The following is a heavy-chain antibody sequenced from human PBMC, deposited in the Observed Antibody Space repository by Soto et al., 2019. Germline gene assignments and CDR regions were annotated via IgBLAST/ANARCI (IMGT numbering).Heavy chain of an antibody. CDR3: ATSGGGWYLY. J-gene: IGHJ4*02. CDR1: GYTFSSYD. D-gene: IGHD6-19*01. Sequence: ASVKVSCKASGYTFSSYDINWVRQATGQGLEWMGWLNPNSGDTGYAQKFQGRVTLTRNTSINTAYIELSSLTSDDTAVYYCATSGGGWYLYWGQGILVTVSS. V-gene: IGHV1-8*01. CDR2: LNPNSGDT.